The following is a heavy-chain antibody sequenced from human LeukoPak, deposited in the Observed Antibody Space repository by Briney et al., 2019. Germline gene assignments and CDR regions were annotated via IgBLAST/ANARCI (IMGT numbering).Heavy chain of an antibody. V-gene: IGHV3-23*01. J-gene: IGHJ4*02. D-gene: IGHD2-2*01. CDR1: GFTFSSYG. Sequence: GGPLRLSCAASGFTFSSYGMSWVRQAPGKGLEWVSAISGSGGSTYYADSVKGRFTISRDNSKNTLYLQMNSLRAEDTAVYYCARDWHHAIDYWGQGTLVTVSS. CDR2: ISGSGGST. CDR3: ARDWHHAIDY.